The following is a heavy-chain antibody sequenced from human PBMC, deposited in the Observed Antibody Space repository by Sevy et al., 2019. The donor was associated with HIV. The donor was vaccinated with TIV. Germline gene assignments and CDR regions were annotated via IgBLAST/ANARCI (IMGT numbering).Heavy chain of an antibody. V-gene: IGHV3-11*01. J-gene: IGHJ4*02. Sequence: GGSLRLSCAASGFTFSDYYMSWIRQAPGKGLEWVSYISSSGSTIYYAGSVKGRFTISRDNAKNSLYLKMNSLRAEDTAVYYDAGVVYCGGDCYSRSDGTIDYWGQGTLVTVSS. CDR1: GFTFSDYY. D-gene: IGHD2-21*02. CDR3: AGVVYCGGDCYSRSDGTIDY. CDR2: ISSSGSTI.